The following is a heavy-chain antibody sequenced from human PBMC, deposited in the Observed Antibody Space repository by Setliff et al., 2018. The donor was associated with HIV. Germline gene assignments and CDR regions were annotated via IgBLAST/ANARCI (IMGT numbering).Heavy chain of an antibody. Sequence: SETLSLTCTVSGGSASNSRYYWAWIRQPPGKGLEYIGSIYYSGSTNYNPSLKSRVTISVDTSTNQFSLKLLSVTAADTAVYYCRVWILRDTSDIWGQGTVVTVSS. CDR1: GGSASNSRYY. CDR3: RVWILRDTSDI. D-gene: IGHD1-1*01. CDR2: IYYSGST. V-gene: IGHV4-39*07. J-gene: IGHJ3*02.